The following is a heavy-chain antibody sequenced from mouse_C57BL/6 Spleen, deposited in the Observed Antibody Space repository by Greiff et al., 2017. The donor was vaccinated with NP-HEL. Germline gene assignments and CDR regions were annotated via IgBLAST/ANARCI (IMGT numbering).Heavy chain of an antibody. V-gene: IGHV3-6*01. J-gene: IGHJ2*01. Sequence: VQLQESGPGLVKPSQSLSLTCSVTGYSITSGYYWNWIRQFPGNKLEWMGYISYDGSTNYNPSLKNRISITLDTSKNQVFLKLNTVTTEDTATYYCARDGSSYYVLDDWGQGTTLTVSS. D-gene: IGHD1-1*01. CDR1: GYSITSGYY. CDR3: ARDGSSYYVLDD. CDR2: ISYDGST.